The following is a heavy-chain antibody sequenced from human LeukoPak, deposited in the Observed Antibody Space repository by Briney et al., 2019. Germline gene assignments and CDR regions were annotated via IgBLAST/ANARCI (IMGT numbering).Heavy chain of an antibody. Sequence: GGSLRLSCAASGFTFSSYAMSWVRQAPGKGLEWVSAISGSGGSTYYADSVKGRFTISRDISKNTLYLQMNSLRAEDTAVYYCAKDGRYCTNGVCSRNFDYWGQGTLVTVSS. V-gene: IGHV3-23*01. CDR2: ISGSGGST. CDR3: AKDGRYCTNGVCSRNFDY. J-gene: IGHJ4*02. CDR1: GFTFSSYA. D-gene: IGHD2-8*01.